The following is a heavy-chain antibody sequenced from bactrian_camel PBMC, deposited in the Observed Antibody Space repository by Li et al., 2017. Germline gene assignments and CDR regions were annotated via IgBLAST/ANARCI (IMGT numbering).Heavy chain of an antibody. J-gene: IGHJ4*01. V-gene: IGHV3S31*01. Sequence: VQLVESGGGLVQPGGSLRLSCAASGFTLSSSAMSWVRQAPGKGLEWVSAITSSGGTTYYADSVKGRFTISKDNAKNALYLEMNSLKPEDTATYYCAADPGAGCYTWLPVEYDYWGQGTQVTVS. CDR3: AADPGAGCYTWLPVEYDY. D-gene: IGHD2*01. CDR2: ITSSGGTT. CDR1: GFTLSSSA.